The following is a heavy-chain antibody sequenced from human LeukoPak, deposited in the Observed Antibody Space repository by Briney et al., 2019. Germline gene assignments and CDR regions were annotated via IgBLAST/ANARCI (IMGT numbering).Heavy chain of an antibody. D-gene: IGHD2-2*01. CDR2: MNPNSGNT. V-gene: IGHV1-8*01. J-gene: IGHJ6*03. CDR3: ARGCRRVVVVPAATSSYYYYYMDV. CDR1: GYTFTSYD. Sequence: GASVKVSCKASGYTFTSYDINWVRQATGQGLEWMGWMNPNSGNTGYAQKFQGRVTMTRNTSISTAYMELSSLRSEDTAVYYCARGCRRVVVVPAATSSYYYYYMDVWGKGTTVTVSS.